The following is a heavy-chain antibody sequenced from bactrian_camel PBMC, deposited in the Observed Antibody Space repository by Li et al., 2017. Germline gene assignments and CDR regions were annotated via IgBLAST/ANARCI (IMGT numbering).Heavy chain of an antibody. Sequence: QLVESGGGPVQAGGSLTLSCVGSGFRFDDSTMGWYRQAPGKKSELVSTISSVYSTYYVDSVKGRFTISRDNAKHMVYLQTNALKSEDTATYYCARPFVRLNGADFGYWGQGTQVTVS. CDR1: GFRFDDST. CDR3: ARPFVRLNGADFGY. D-gene: IGHD3*01. V-gene: IGHV3S56*01. CDR2: ISSVYST. J-gene: IGHJ6*01.